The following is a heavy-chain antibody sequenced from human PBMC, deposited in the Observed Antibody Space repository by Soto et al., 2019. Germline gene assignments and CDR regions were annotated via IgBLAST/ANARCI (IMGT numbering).Heavy chain of an antibody. CDR1: GFTFSSYS. D-gene: IGHD5-12*01. Sequence: ESGGGLVQPGGSLRLSCAASGFTFSSYSMNWVRQAPGKGLEWVSYISSSSSTIYYADSVKGRFTISRDNAKNSLYLQMNSLRAEDTAVYYCARADSGYAHGYYYYGMDVCGQGTTVTVSS. J-gene: IGHJ6*02. CDR2: ISSSSSTI. CDR3: ARADSGYAHGYYYYGMDV. V-gene: IGHV3-48*01.